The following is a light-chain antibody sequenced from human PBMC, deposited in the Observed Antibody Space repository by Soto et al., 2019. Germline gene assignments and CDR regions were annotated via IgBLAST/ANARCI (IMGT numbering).Light chain of an antibody. CDR1: QSVSSSY. V-gene: IGKV3-20*01. J-gene: IGKJ2*01. CDR3: QQYNSDPYT. CDR2: GAS. Sequence: EIVLTQSPGTLSLSPGERATLSCRASQSVSSSYLAWYQQKPGQAPRLLIYGASSRATGIPDRFSGSGSGTEFTLTISSLQPDDFATYYCQQYNSDPYTFGQGTKVEIK.